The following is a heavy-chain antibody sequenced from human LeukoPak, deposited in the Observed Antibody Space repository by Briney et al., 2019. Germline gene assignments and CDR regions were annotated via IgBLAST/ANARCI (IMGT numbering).Heavy chain of an antibody. Sequence: GGSLRLSCAASGFTFSSYNMNWVRQAPGKGLEWVSYLSRSSATIYYADSVEGRFTISRDNAKNSLYLQMNSLRAEDTAVYYCAGPVAVAGTSYWGQGTLVTVSS. J-gene: IGHJ4*02. CDR3: AGPVAVAGTSY. CDR1: GFTFSSYN. V-gene: IGHV3-48*01. D-gene: IGHD6-19*01. CDR2: LSRSSATI.